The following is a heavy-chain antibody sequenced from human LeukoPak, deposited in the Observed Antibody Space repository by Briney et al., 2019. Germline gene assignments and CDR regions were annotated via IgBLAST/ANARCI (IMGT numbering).Heavy chain of an antibody. V-gene: IGHV1-2*02. Sequence: GASVKVSCKASGYTFTTYYIHWVRQAPVQGLEWMGWINPDSGGTNYAQKFQGRVTMTRDTSISTVYMDLSMLRSDDTAIYYCVREARAGNRFDPWGQGTLVIVSS. CDR3: VREARAGNRFDP. J-gene: IGHJ5*02. CDR2: INPDSGGT. CDR1: GYTFTTYY.